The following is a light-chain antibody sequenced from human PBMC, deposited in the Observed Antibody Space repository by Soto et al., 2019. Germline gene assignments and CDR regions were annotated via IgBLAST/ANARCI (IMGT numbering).Light chain of an antibody. CDR1: KLGDKY. Sequence: SYELTQPPSVSLSPGQTASITCSGDKLGDKYACWYQQKPGQSPVLVIYLDVKRPSGIPERFSGSNSGNTATLTISGTQAMDEADYYCQAWDSSTNWVFGGGTKLTVL. CDR2: LDV. CDR3: QAWDSSTNWV. V-gene: IGLV3-1*01. J-gene: IGLJ3*02.